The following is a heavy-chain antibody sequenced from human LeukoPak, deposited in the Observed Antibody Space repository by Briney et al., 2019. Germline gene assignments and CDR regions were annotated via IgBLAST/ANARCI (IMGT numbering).Heavy chain of an antibody. J-gene: IGHJ6*03. D-gene: IGHD1-26*01. V-gene: IGHV1-69*05. CDR1: GDIFNSYS. CDR2: IIPIFGSA. Sequence: RASVKVSCKASGDIFNSYSISWVRQAPGQGLEWMGGIIPIFGSANHAQKFQGRVTITTDQSTSAAYMELSSLSSEDTAVYYCARVGRGRGSLPNSYYYMDVWGKGTTVTVSS. CDR3: ARVGRGRGSLPNSYYYMDV.